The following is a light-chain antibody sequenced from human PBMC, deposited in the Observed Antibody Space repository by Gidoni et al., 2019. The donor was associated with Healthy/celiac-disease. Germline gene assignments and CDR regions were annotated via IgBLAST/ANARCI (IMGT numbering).Light chain of an antibody. CDR2: DAS. CDR1: QRVSSY. J-gene: IGKJ2*01. V-gene: IGKV3-11*01. Sequence: EIVLTQSPATLSLSPGDRATLSCRASQRVSSYLAWYQQKPGQAPRLLIYDASNRAPGIPARFSGSGSGTDFTLTISSLEPEDFAVYYCQQRSNWPRTFGQGTKLEIK. CDR3: QQRSNWPRT.